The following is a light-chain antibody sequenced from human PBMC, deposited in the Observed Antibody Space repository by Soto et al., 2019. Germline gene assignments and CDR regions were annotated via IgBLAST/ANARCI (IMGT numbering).Light chain of an antibody. CDR3: QQRSNWPPFT. Sequence: EIVLTQSPATLSLSPGERATLSCRASQSVSSYLAWYQQKPGQAPRLLIYDASNRAIGIPARFSGSGSGTDFTLTISSLEPEDFAVYYGQQRSNWPPFTFGGGTKVEIK. J-gene: IGKJ4*01. CDR2: DAS. CDR1: QSVSSY. V-gene: IGKV3-11*01.